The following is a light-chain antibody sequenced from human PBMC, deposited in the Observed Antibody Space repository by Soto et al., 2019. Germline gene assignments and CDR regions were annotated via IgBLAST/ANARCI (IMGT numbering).Light chain of an antibody. Sequence: QSVLTQPASVSGSPGQSITISCTGTSSDVGGYNYVSWYQQHPGKAPKLMIYDVSNRPSGVSNRFSGSKSGTTASLTISGLQAEDEADYYCSSYTSSSTLEGVFGTGTKATVL. J-gene: IGLJ1*01. CDR1: SSDVGGYNY. CDR3: SSYTSSSTLEGV. CDR2: DVS. V-gene: IGLV2-14*01.